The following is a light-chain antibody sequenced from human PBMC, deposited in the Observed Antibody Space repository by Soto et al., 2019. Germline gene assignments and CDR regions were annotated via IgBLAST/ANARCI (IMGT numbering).Light chain of an antibody. CDR2: GAS. J-gene: IGKJ5*01. CDR3: QQYGSSPRT. Sequence: EIVMTQSPATLSVSPGERATLSCRASQSVSSNLAWYQQKPGRAPRLLISGASTRATGIPDRFSGSGSETDFTLTIARLEPEDFAVYYRQQYGSSPRTFGQGTRLEI. CDR1: QSVSSN. V-gene: IGKV3-20*01.